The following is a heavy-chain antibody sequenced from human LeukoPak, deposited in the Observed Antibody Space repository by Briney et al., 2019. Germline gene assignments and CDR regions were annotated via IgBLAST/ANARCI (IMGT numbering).Heavy chain of an antibody. Sequence: GGSLRLSCVGSGFTFSDYAMNWVRQAPGKGLEWVCTFKTNSDQVYYAESVRGRFTIFRVNSKNTVYLQMNSLRAEDTAVYYCAKVSPWFGELDYWGQGTLVTVSS. CDR2: FKTNSDQV. CDR1: GFTFSDYA. J-gene: IGHJ4*02. CDR3: AKVSPWFGELDY. D-gene: IGHD3-10*01. V-gene: IGHV3-23*01.